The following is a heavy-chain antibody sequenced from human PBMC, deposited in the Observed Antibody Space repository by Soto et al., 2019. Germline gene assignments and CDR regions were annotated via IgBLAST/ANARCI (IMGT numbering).Heavy chain of an antibody. Sequence: GGSLRLSCATSGFTFSSYGMHWVRQAPGKGLEWVAVISYDGSNKYYADSVKGRFTISRDNSKNTLYLQMNSLRAEDTAVYYCAKERTSSGSYYYYYYYGMDVWGQGTTVTVSS. D-gene: IGHD3-10*01. V-gene: IGHV3-30*18. CDR2: ISYDGSNK. J-gene: IGHJ6*02. CDR1: GFTFSSYG. CDR3: AKERTSSGSYYYYYYYGMDV.